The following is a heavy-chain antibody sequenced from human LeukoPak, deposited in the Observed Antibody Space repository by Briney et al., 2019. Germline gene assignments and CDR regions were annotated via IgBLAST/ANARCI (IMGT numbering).Heavy chain of an antibody. CDR3: ARDIRYYDFWSGYYGYYYGMDV. CDR2: IWYDGSNK. V-gene: IGHV3-33*01. CDR1: GFTFSSYG. D-gene: IGHD3-3*01. J-gene: IGHJ6*02. Sequence: GGSLRLSCAASGFTFSSYGMHWVRQAPGKGLEWVAVIWYDGSNKYYADSVKGRFTISRDNSKNTLYLQMNSLRAEDTAVYYCARDIRYYDFWSGYYGYYYGMDVWGQGTTVTVSS.